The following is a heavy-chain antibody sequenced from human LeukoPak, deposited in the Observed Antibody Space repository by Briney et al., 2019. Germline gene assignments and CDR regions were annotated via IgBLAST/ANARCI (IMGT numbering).Heavy chain of an antibody. CDR1: GYTFTIYD. CDR2: MNPDSGNT. D-gene: IGHD5-18*01. CDR3: ARYVDTAMVTSAPDYYYYGMDV. J-gene: IGHJ6*02. V-gene: IGHV1-8*01. Sequence: ASVTVSFTASGYTFTIYDINWVRQATGQGLEWMGWMNPDSGNTGCAQKFQGRVTMTRNTSISTAYMELSSLRSGDTAVYYCARYVDTAMVTSAPDYYYYGMDVWGQGTTVTVSS.